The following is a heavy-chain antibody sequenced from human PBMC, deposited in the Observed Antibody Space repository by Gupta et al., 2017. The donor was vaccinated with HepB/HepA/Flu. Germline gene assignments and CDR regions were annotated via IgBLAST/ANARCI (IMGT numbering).Heavy chain of an antibody. V-gene: IGHV1-46*01. D-gene: IGHD6-19*01. CDR3: ARGLYSSGGWYFDP. CDR2: INPSGGST. J-gene: IGHJ5*02. Sequence: QVQLVQSGAEVKTPGASVKVSCKASGYTFTSHYMHWVRQAPGQGLEWMGVINPSGGSTDYAQKFQGRGTRTRDTSTSTVYLEMSSLRAEDTAVEDCARGLYSSGGWYFDPWGQGTPVTVSS. CDR1: GYTFTSHY.